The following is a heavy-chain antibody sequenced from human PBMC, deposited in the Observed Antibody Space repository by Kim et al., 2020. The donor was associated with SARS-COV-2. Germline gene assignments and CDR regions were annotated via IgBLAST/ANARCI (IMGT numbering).Heavy chain of an antibody. V-gene: IGHV3-73*01. CDR3: TRSLDYYDSSGYPFDY. CDR2: IRSKANSYAT. J-gene: IGHJ4*02. Sequence: GGSLRLSCAASGFTFSGSAMHWVRQASGKGLEWVGRIRSKANSYATAYAASVKGRFTISRDDSKNTAYLQMNSLKTEDTAVYYCTRSLDYYDSSGYPFDYWGQGTLVTVSS. D-gene: IGHD3-22*01. CDR1: GFTFSGSA.